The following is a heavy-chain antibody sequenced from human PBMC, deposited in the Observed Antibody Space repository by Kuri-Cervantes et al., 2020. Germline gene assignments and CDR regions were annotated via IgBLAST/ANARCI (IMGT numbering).Heavy chain of an antibody. CDR1: GFSVSSEY. CDR2: ISYDGSNK. D-gene: IGHD6-19*01. Sequence: GESLKISCAASGFSVSSEYMSWVRQAPGKGLEWVAVISYDGSNKYYADSVKGRFTISRDNSKNTLYLQMNSLRAEDTAVYYCAKLRIAVADTTDYWGQGTLVTVSS. CDR3: AKLRIAVADTTDY. V-gene: IGHV3-30*18. J-gene: IGHJ4*02.